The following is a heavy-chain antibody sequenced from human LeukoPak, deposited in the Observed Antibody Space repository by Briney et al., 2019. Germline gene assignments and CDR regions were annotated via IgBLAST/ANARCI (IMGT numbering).Heavy chain of an antibody. V-gene: IGHV4-39*07. Sequence: SETLSLTCTVSGGSISSSSYYWGWIRQPPGKGLEWIGSIYYSGSTYHNPSLKSRVTISVDTSKNQFSLKLSSVTAADTAVYYCARDGVNYYDISGYDIWGRGILVTVSS. CDR3: ARDGVNYYDISGYDI. CDR1: GGSISSSSYY. CDR2: IYYSGST. J-gene: IGHJ4*02. D-gene: IGHD3-22*01.